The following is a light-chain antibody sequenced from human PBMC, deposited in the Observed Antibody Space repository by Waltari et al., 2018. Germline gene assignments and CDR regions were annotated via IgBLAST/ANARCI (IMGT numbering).Light chain of an antibody. CDR3: LHLNNFPLS. Sequence: DIQLTQSPSFLSASVRDRVTITCRDSQGISTYLAWYQQKPGKAPKLLIYAASTLQSDIPSRFSGSGSGTEFTLTISSLQPEDFATYYCLHLNNFPLSFGGGTKVELK. V-gene: IGKV1-9*01. J-gene: IGKJ4*01. CDR2: AAS. CDR1: QGISTY.